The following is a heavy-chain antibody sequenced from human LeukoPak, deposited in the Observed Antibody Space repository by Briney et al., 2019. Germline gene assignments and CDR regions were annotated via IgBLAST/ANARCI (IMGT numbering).Heavy chain of an antibody. D-gene: IGHD1-1*01. CDR3: ARCSTGTTKPLFAY. CDR2: IKQDGSEI. J-gene: IGHJ4*02. V-gene: IGHV3-7*01. Sequence: XRWXRXXPGKGVEGGAGIKQDGSEISYLDSVKGGLTISRGNTKDSLYLQMNSLRTEDTAVYYCARCSTGTTKPLFAYWGQGTLVTVSS.